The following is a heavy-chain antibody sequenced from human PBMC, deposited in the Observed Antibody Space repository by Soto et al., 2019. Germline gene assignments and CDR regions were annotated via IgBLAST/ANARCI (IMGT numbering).Heavy chain of an antibody. Sequence: SETLSLTCTVSGGSISSYYWSWIRQPPGKGLEWIGYIYYSGSTNYNPSLKSRVTISVDTSKNQFSLKLSSVTAADTAVYYCARGTITMVRGAQGDAFDIWGQGTMVTVS. CDR2: IYYSGST. CDR3: ARGTITMVRGAQGDAFDI. J-gene: IGHJ3*02. D-gene: IGHD3-10*01. V-gene: IGHV4-59*01. CDR1: GGSISSYY.